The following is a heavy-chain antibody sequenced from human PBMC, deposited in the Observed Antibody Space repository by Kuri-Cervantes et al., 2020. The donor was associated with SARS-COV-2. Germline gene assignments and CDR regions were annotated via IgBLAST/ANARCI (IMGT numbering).Heavy chain of an antibody. D-gene: IGHD5-24*01. Sequence: GGSLRLSCAASGFTFSSHAMGWVRQAPGKGLEWVSSISSRGDSTYYADSVRGRFTISRDNSKDTLYLQMNSLRAEDTAVYYCAKYKGRVDGYKEGWFDPWGQGTLVTVSS. V-gene: IGHV3-23*01. J-gene: IGHJ5*02. CDR2: ISSRGDST. CDR3: AKYKGRVDGYKEGWFDP. CDR1: GFTFSSHA.